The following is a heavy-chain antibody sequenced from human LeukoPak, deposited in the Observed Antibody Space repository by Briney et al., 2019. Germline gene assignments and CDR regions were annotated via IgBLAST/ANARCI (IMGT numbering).Heavy chain of an antibody. CDR2: ISGSGGNT. J-gene: IGHJ5*02. CDR1: GFTFSNYG. D-gene: IGHD6-19*01. CDR3: AKGIAVAGTGGWFDP. Sequence: GGSLRLSCAASGFTFSNYGMNWVRQAPGKGLEWVSGISGSGGNTYYADCVKGRFTISRDNSKNTLYLQMNSLRAEDTAVYYCAKGIAVAGTGGWFDPWGQGTLVTVSS. V-gene: IGHV3-23*01.